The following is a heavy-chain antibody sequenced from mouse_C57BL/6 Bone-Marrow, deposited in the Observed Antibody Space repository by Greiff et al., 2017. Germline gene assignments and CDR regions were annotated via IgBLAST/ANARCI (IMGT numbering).Heavy chain of an antibody. V-gene: IGHV1-64*01. CDR3: ARSYDDDDYTMDY. CDR1: GYTFTNYW. Sequence: QVQLQQPGAELVKPGASVKLSCKASGYTFTNYWMHWVKQRPGQGLEWIGMMHPNGGSPDYNEKFKSGATLSVDKSSRKAYMELSSLTSEDSAVYDCARSYDDDDYTMDYWGQGTSVTVSS. D-gene: IGHD2-4*01. J-gene: IGHJ4*01. CDR2: MHPNGGSP.